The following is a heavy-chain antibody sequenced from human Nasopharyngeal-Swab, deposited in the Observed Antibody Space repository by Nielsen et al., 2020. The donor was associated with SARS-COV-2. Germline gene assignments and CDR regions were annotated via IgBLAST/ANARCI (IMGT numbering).Heavy chain of an antibody. J-gene: IGHJ6*02. CDR3: ARSVKVLRYFDWLPTPYYYYGMDV. Sequence: GESLKISCAASGFTFSSYGMHWVRQAPGKGLEWVAVISYDGSNKYYADSVKGRFTTSRDNSKTTLYLKMNSLRAEDTAVYYCARSVKVLRYFDWLPTPYYYYGMDVWGQGTTVTVSS. CDR2: ISYDGSNK. D-gene: IGHD3-9*01. CDR1: GFTFSSYG. V-gene: IGHV3-30*03.